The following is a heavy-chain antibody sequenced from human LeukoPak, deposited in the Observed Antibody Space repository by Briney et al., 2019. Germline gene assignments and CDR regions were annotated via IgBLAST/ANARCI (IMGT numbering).Heavy chain of an antibody. CDR2: IGGSSGST. J-gene: IGHJ4*02. CDR1: GFTFSSYA. V-gene: IGHV3-23*01. D-gene: IGHD3-22*01. Sequence: GSLGLSCAASGFTFSSYAIRWVRQSPGKGLEWVSSIGGSSGSTYYADSVKGRSTISRDNAMNSLYLQMNSLRAEDTALYYCAKDSYYYDSSGYSSLDYWGQGTLVAVSS. CDR3: AKDSYYYDSSGYSSLDY.